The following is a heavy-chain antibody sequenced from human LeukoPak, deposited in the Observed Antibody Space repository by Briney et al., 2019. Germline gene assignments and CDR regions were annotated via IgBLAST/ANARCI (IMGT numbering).Heavy chain of an antibody. CDR2: ISYDGSNK. J-gene: IGHJ6*03. CDR1: GFTFSSYA. V-gene: IGHV3-30*07. Sequence: GGSLRLSCAASGFTFSSYAMHWVRQAPGKGLEWVAVISYDGSNKYYADSVKGRFTISRDNSKNTLYLQMNSLRAEDTAVYYCARVQLVPYYYYMDVWGKGTTVTVSS. CDR3: ARVQLVPYYYYMDV. D-gene: IGHD6-6*01.